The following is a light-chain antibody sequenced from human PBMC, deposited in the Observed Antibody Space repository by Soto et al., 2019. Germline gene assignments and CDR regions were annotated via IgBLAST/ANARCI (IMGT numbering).Light chain of an antibody. V-gene: IGKV1D-12*01. J-gene: IGKJ4*01. CDR1: QNINTW. CDR2: AAS. CDR3: QQADSFPLT. Sequence: DIQMTQSPSSVSASVGDKVMITGRASQNINTWLAWYQQKPGEAPKLLIFAASRLEKAVPSRFSGSGSGTDFTLTISDLQTEDFATYYCQQADSFPLTFGGGTKVEIK.